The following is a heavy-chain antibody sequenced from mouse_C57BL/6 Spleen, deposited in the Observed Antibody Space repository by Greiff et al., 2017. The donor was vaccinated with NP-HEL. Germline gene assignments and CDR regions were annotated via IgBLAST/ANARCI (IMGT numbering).Heavy chain of an antibody. CDR3: ARNKKIVATYFDY. Sequence: VQLQQSGAELVKAGASVKMSCKASGYTFTSYWMHWVKQRLGQGLEWFAETNPTNGRTYYNEKFKSKDTLTVDKSSSTAYMLLSGPTFEDSAVYYCARNKKIVATYFDYWGQGTTLTVSS. CDR1: GYTFTSYW. CDR2: TNPTNGRT. D-gene: IGHD1-1*01. J-gene: IGHJ2*01. V-gene: IGHV1S81*02.